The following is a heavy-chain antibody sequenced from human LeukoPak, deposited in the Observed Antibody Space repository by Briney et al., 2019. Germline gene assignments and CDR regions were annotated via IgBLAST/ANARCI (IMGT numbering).Heavy chain of an antibody. J-gene: IGHJ4*02. Sequence: GGSLRLSCAASGFPFDEYAMHWIRQVPGKGLEWVSGISWNSGSIGYADSVKGRFTISRDNAKNSLYLQMNSLRAEDMALYYCAKSKTVTTEFDHWGQGTLVTVSS. D-gene: IGHD4-17*01. V-gene: IGHV3-9*03. CDR1: GFPFDEYA. CDR3: AKSKTVTTEFDH. CDR2: ISWNSGSI.